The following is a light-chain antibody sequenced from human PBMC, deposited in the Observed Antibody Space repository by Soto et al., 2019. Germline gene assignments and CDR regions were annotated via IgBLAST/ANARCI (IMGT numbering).Light chain of an antibody. V-gene: IGLV2-14*03. CDR2: DVT. CDR1: TSDIGAYNY. Sequence: QSALTQPASVSGSLGQSITISCTGTTSDIGAYNYVSWYQHHPGKAPKLLIYDVTDRPSGVSDRFSGSKSGNTASLTISGLQAEDEDDYFCSSYATINTVVLFGGGTKVTVL. CDR3: SSYATINTVVL. J-gene: IGLJ2*01.